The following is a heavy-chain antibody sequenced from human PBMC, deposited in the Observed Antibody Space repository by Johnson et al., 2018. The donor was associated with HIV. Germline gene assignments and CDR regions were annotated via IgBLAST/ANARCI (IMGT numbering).Heavy chain of an antibody. V-gene: IGHV3-23*04. CDR3: ARESIHSSGWSPEAFDI. J-gene: IGHJ3*02. D-gene: IGHD6-19*01. Sequence: VQLVESGGGVVRPGGSLRLSCAASGFTFDDYGMSWVRQVPGKGLEWVSAISGSGGSTYYADSGKGRFTISRDNSKNTLYLQMNSLRAEDTALYYCARESIHSSGWSPEAFDIWGQGTMVTVSS. CDR1: GFTFDDYG. CDR2: ISGSGGST.